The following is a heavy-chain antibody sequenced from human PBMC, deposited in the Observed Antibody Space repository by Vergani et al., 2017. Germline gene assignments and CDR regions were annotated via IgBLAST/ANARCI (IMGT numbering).Heavy chain of an antibody. CDR3: ARGLKYFDFWSGSNWFDP. D-gene: IGHD3-3*01. Sequence: QVQLQQWGAGLLKPLETLSLTCAVYGGSFSGYYWSWIRQPPGKGLEWIGEINHSGSTNYNPSLKSRVTISVDTSKNQFSLKLSSVTAADTAVYYCARGLKYFDFWSGSNWFDPWGQGTLVTVSS. J-gene: IGHJ5*02. CDR1: GGSFSGYY. V-gene: IGHV4-34*01. CDR2: INHSGST.